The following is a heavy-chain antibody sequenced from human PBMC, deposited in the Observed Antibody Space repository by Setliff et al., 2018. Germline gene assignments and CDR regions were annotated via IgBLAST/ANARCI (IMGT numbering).Heavy chain of an antibody. CDR2: IKSKTDGGPT. J-gene: IGHJ5*02. D-gene: IGHD3-10*01. V-gene: IGHV3-15*01. CDR1: GFTFSRYW. Sequence: GSLRLSCEASGFTFSRYWMHWVRQTPGEGLDWVGRIKSKTDGGPTDYAAPVKGRFTISRDDSKNTLYLQMNSLKTEDTAIYYCVKLVPQAISSDPWGQGTLVTVSS. CDR3: VKLVPQAISSDP.